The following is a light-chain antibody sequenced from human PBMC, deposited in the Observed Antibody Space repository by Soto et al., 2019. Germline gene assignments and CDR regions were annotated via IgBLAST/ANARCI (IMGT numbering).Light chain of an antibody. J-gene: IGLJ2*01. CDR2: EVS. Sequence: QSALTQPASVSGSPGQSITISCTGSSSDIGRYNYVSWYQQLPGKAPKLIIYEVSNRPSGVPDRFSGSKSGNTASLTISGLQVEDEADYYCCSYAGTYTWIFGGGTKLTVL. V-gene: IGLV2-11*01. CDR3: CSYAGTYTWI. CDR1: SSDIGRYNY.